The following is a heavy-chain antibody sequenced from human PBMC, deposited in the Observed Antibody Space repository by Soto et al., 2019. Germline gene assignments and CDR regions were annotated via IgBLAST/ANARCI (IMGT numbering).Heavy chain of an antibody. CDR2: IKGKVHGETT. V-gene: IGHV3-15*07. CDR1: GFTFSSAW. CDR3: TADPHYYTGGVAY. J-gene: IGHJ4*02. D-gene: IGHD2-8*02. Sequence: EVQLVESGGGLVKPGGSLRLSCAASGFTFSSAWLNWVRQAPGKGLGWVGRIKGKVHGETTDYAAPVKGRFSISRDDSSNTLHLQMNSLEIEDTAVYYCTADPHYYTGGVAYWGQGALVTVSS.